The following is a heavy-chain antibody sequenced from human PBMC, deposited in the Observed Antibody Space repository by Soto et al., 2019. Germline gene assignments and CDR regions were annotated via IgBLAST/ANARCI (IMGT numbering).Heavy chain of an antibody. D-gene: IGHD1-1*01. Sequence: ASVKVSCKASGYTFSTYAMHWVRQATGQCLKWMGWINGGTGQTQSSQRFQDRVTITRDASESTAYIELNSLRSEDTAVYYCARGKGMEENYYYYCLDIWGQGTTFTVSS. V-gene: IGHV1-3*01. CDR2: INGGTGQT. CDR3: ARGKGMEENYYYYCLDI. CDR1: GYTFSTYA. J-gene: IGHJ6*02.